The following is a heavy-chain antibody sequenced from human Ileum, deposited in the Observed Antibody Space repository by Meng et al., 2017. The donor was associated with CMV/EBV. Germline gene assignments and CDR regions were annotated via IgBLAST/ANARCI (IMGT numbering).Heavy chain of an antibody. CDR2: IYHGGST. Sequence: QVQRQESGPGLVKPSETLSLTCTVSGDSITSCYWSWIRQPAGKALEWIGRIYHGGSTNYNPSLKSRVTLSVDTSKNQFSMRLTSVTAADTAVYYCARGPGGFGDFNFDYWGQGTLVTVSS. J-gene: IGHJ4*02. D-gene: IGHD3-16*01. CDR1: GDSITSCY. V-gene: IGHV4-4*07. CDR3: ARGPGGFGDFNFDY.